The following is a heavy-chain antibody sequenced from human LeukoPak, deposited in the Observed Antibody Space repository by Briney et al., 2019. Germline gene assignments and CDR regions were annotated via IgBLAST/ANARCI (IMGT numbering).Heavy chain of an antibody. CDR1: GGSISSGGYY. V-gene: IGHV4-31*03. D-gene: IGHD2-15*01. CDR2: IYYSGST. Sequence: SETLSLTCTVSGGSISSGGYYWSWIRQHPGKGLEWIGYIYYSGSTYYNPSLKSRVTISVDTSKNQFSLKLSSVTAADTAVYYCARDCSGGSCFDCWGQGTLVTVSS. CDR3: ARDCSGGSCFDC. J-gene: IGHJ4*02.